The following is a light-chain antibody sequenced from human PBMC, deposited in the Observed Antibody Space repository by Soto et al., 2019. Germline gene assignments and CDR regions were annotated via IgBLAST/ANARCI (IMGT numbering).Light chain of an antibody. CDR3: QQYCSSYVT. CDR2: GAS. V-gene: IGKV3-20*01. J-gene: IGKJ1*01. CDR1: QSVSSSY. Sequence: EIVLTQSPGTLSLSPGERATLSCRASQSVSSSYLAWYQQKPGQAPRLLIYGASSRATGIPDRFSGSGSGTDFTLTISRLEHADFAVYYCQQYCSSYVTFGQGTKVEIK.